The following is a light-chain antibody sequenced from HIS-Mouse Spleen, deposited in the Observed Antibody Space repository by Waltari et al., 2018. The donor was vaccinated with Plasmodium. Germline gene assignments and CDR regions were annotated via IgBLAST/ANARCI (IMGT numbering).Light chain of an antibody. CDR2: EGS. CDR1: SSDVGSYNL. J-gene: IGLJ2*01. CDR3: CSYAGSSSVV. Sequence: QSALTQPASVSGSPGQSITISCTETSSDVGSYNLVSWYQQHPGKAPQLMIYEGSTRPSGVSNRFSGSKSGNTASLTISGLQAEDEADYYCCSYAGSSSVVFGGGTKLTVL. V-gene: IGLV2-23*01.